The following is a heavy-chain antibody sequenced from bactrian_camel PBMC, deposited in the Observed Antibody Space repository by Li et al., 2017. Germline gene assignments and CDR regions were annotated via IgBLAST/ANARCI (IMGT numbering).Heavy chain of an antibody. J-gene: IGHJ6*01. CDR3: AAKPCFSGAFCYSGPGVSIGY. CDR1: VYTYSKRC. Sequence: HVQLVESGGGSVQAGGSLTLSCEVSVYTYSKRCVGWSRQAPGKEREAVASIRSGGGKYYADSVEGRTTISQDNAENTNMVYLQMNSLKPEDTAMYYCAAKPCFSGAFCYSGPGVSIGYWGQGTQVTVS. D-gene: IGHD2*01. V-gene: IGHV3S53*01. CDR2: IRSGGGK.